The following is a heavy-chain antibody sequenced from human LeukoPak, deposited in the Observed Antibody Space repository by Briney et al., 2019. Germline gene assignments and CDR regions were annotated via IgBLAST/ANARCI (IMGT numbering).Heavy chain of an antibody. CDR3: ARDLMGHDSSGYYYESRAFDI. D-gene: IGHD3-22*01. Sequence: QAGGSLRLSCAASGFTFSSYGMHWVRQAPGKGLEWVAVIWYDGSNKYYADSVKGRFTISRDNSKNTLYLQMNSLRAEDTAVYYCARDLMGHDSSGYYYESRAFDIWGQGTMVTVSS. CDR1: GFTFSSYG. J-gene: IGHJ3*02. V-gene: IGHV3-33*01. CDR2: IWYDGSNK.